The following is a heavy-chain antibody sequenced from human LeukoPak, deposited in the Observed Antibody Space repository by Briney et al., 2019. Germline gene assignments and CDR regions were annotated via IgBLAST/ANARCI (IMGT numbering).Heavy chain of an antibody. CDR1: GFPFSSYC. D-gene: IGHD3-22*01. CDR3: AKDGPWYYYDSSGSPGGGRYFYY. V-gene: IGHV3-30*02. CDR2: IRHDGSNK. J-gene: IGHJ4*02. Sequence: WESLRLSCAAYGFPFSSYCRRWLRQPPGKGLEWMAYIRHDGSNKYYPDSVKRHFIISRDNSKNTLYLQMSSLGAEDTAVYYCAKDGPWYYYDSSGSPGGGRYFYYWGQGTLVTVS.